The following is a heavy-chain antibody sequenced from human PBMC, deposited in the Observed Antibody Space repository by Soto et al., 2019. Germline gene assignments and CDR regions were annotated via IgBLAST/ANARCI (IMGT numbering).Heavy chain of an antibody. Sequence: SETLSLTCTISGGSISVYYWSWIRQPPGQALEWIGYIYDSGSPYYNPSLRSRVIISADTSKNQISLKLTSATAADTAVYYCAGGVGSSPPRYWGRGTLVTVSS. J-gene: IGHJ4*02. CDR1: GGSISVYY. V-gene: IGHV4-59*01. CDR3: AGGVGSSPPRY. CDR2: IYDSGSP. D-gene: IGHD1-26*01.